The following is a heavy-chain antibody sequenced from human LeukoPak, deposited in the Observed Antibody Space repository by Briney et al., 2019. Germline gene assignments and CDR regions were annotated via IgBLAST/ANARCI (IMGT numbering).Heavy chain of an antibody. Sequence: PGGSLRLSCAASGFTFSSYWMHWVRQAPGKGVVWVSRINSDGSSTSYADSVRGRFTISRDNAKNTLYLQMNSLRAEDTAVYYCARVKTRFLEWLFDWGQGTLVTVSS. CDR3: ARVKTRFLEWLFD. J-gene: IGHJ4*02. CDR1: GFTFSSYW. CDR2: INSDGSST. V-gene: IGHV3-74*01. D-gene: IGHD3-3*01.